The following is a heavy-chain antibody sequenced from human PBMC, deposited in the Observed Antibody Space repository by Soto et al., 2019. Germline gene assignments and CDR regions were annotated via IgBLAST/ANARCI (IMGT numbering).Heavy chain of an antibody. V-gene: IGHV4-59*08. D-gene: IGHD2-2*01. CDR3: ARRVRKLNYCSSNSCYEPNYYYYMDV. Sequence: SETLSLTCTVSGGSISSYYWSWIRQPPGKGLEWIGYIYYSGSTNYNPSLKSRVTIPVDTSKNQFSLKLSPVTAADTAGYYCARRVRKLNYCSSNSCYEPNYYYYMDVWGKGTTVTVSS. CDR2: IYYSGST. J-gene: IGHJ6*03. CDR1: GGSISSYY.